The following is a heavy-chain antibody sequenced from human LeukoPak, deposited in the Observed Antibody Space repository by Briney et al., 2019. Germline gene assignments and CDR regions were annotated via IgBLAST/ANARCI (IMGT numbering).Heavy chain of an antibody. CDR1: GFTFSSYA. D-gene: IGHD5-18*01. Sequence: GGSLRLSCAASGFTFSSYAMSWVRQAPGKRLEWVLAISGSGGTTYYADSVKGRFTISRDNSKNTLYLQMNSLRAEGTAVYYCARTPWIQLWSFFDYWGQGTLVTVSS. J-gene: IGHJ4*02. CDR2: ISGSGGTT. V-gene: IGHV3-23*01. CDR3: ARTPWIQLWSFFDY.